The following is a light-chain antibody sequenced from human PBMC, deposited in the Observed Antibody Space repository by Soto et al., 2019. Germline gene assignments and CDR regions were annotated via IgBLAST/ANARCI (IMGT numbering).Light chain of an antibody. V-gene: IGKV3-20*01. J-gene: IGKJ1*01. CDR3: QQYGNSPRT. CDR1: QSVSSSY. Sequence: EIVLTQSPGTLSLSPGERATLSCRASQSVSSSYLAWYQQKPGQAPRLLMYGVSSRATGISDRFSGSGSGTDFTLTISKLVPEDFAVYYCQQYGNSPRTFGQGTKVEI. CDR2: GVS.